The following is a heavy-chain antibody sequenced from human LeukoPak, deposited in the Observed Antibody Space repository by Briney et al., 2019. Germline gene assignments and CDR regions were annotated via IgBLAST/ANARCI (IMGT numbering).Heavy chain of an antibody. V-gene: IGHV4-59*01. Sequence: SETLSLTCTVSGGSISSYYWSWIRQPPGKGLEWSGYIYYSGSTNYNPSLKSRVTISVDTSKNQFSLKLSSVNAADTAVYYCARDCSGGTCSAEDAFDIWGQGTMVTVSS. CDR1: GGSISSYY. CDR3: ARDCSGGTCSAEDAFDI. J-gene: IGHJ3*02. D-gene: IGHD2-15*01. CDR2: IYYSGST.